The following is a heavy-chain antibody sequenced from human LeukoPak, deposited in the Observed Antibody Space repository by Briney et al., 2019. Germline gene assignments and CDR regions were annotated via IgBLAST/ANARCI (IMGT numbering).Heavy chain of an antibody. V-gene: IGHV4-59*02. J-gene: IGHJ4*02. CDR3: ARKRSFDL. Sequence: PSETLSLTCTVSGDSVSNYYWSWIRQPPGKRPEWIGCIYYSESATYNPSLKSRVTISLDTSKNQFFLKLSSVTAADTAVYYCARKRSFDLWGQGTLVTVSS. CDR1: GDSVSNYY. D-gene: IGHD3-9*01. CDR2: IYYSESA.